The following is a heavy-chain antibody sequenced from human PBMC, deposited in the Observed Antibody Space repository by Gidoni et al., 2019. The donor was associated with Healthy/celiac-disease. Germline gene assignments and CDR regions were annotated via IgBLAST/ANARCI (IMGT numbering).Heavy chain of an antibody. J-gene: IGHJ4*02. CDR2: ISGSGGST. V-gene: IGHV3-23*04. Sequence: EVQLVESGGGLVQPGGSLRLSCAASGFTFSRYAMSWVRQAQGKGLEWVSAISGSGGSTYYADSVKGRFTISRENSKNTLYLQMNSLRAEDTAVYYCAKELDYGGNSEAPFWNWGQGTLVTVSS. CDR1: GFTFSRYA. CDR3: AKELDYGGNSEAPFWN. D-gene: IGHD4-17*01.